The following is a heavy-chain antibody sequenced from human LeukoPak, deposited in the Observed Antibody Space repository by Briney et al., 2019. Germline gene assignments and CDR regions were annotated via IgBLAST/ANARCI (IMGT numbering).Heavy chain of an antibody. CDR2: IYYGGST. J-gene: IGHJ2*01. CDR1: GGSISSGGYY. Sequence: SQTLSLTCTVSGGSISSGGYYWSWIRQHPGKGLEWIGYIYYGGSTYYNPSLKSRVTISVDTSKNQFSLKLSSVTAADTAVYYCARSPRPDYGDPFDLWGRGTLVTVSS. V-gene: IGHV4-31*03. D-gene: IGHD4-17*01. CDR3: ARSPRPDYGDPFDL.